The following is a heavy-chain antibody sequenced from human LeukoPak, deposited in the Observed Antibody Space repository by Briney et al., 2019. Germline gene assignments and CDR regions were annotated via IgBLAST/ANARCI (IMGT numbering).Heavy chain of an antibody. V-gene: IGHV3-7*03. CDR3: ARGDAFSGDH. D-gene: IGHD3-16*01. CDR1: GFNFPNFW. CDR2: IHPEGNEK. J-gene: IGHJ4*02. Sequence: GGSLRLSCAVPGFNFPNFWMSRVRQAPGRGLEWVANIHPEGNEKYHVESVKGRITISRDNTKDLLFLQMNGLRVEDTGVYYCARGDAFSGDHWGQGTLVTVST.